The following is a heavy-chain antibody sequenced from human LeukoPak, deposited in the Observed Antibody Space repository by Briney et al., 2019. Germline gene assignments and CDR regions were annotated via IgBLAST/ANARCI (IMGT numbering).Heavy chain of an antibody. D-gene: IGHD3-3*01. Sequence: SETLSLTCSVSGSSMNLYSWNWIRQSPGKGLEWIAYMYYSGTTNYNPSLENRAAISLDLSRHQFSLRLNSVTAADTAVYYCARALGTLRFLPFDPWGQGTLVTVSS. V-gene: IGHV4-59*01. CDR2: MYYSGTT. J-gene: IGHJ5*02. CDR3: ARALGTLRFLPFDP. CDR1: GSSMNLYS.